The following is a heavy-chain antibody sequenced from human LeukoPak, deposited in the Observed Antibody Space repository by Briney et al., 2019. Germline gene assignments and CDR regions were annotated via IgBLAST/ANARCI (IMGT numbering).Heavy chain of an antibody. D-gene: IGHD5-18*01. V-gene: IGHV4-34*01. CDR3: ASLVDTAMVTVDY. CDR2: INHSGST. J-gene: IGHJ4*02. CDR1: GGSFSGYY. Sequence: PSETLSLTCAVYGGSFSGYYWSWIRQPPGKGLEWIGEINHSGSTNYNPSLKSRVTISVDTSKNQFSLKLSSVTAADTAVYYCASLVDTAMVTVDYWGQVTLVTVSS.